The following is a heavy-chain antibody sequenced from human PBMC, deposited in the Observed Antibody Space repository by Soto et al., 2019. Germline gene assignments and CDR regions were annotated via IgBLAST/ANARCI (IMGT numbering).Heavy chain of an antibody. CDR3: ARGRSSGWYPYYYYGMDV. CDR2: INHSGST. D-gene: IGHD6-19*01. J-gene: IGHJ6*02. CDR1: GGSFSGYY. V-gene: IGHV4-34*01. Sequence: SETLSLTCAVYGGSFSGYYWSWIRQPPGKGLEWIGEINHSGSTNYNPSLKSRVTISVDTSKNQFSLKLSSVTAADTAVYYCARGRSSGWYPYYYYGMDVWGQGTTVTVSS.